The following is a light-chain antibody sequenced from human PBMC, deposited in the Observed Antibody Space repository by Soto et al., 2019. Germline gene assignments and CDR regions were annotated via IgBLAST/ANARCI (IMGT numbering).Light chain of an antibody. J-gene: IGLJ1*01. CDR3: AADASTSFRV. CDR2: EVS. CDR1: SNDVGAYTY. Sequence: QSALTQPASVSGSPGQSITISCTGTSNDVGAYTYVSWYQQYPVKAPKVMIYEVSTRPSGVSNRFSGSKSGNTASLTISGLQAEDEADYYCAADASTSFRVFGTGTKLTVL. V-gene: IGLV2-14*01.